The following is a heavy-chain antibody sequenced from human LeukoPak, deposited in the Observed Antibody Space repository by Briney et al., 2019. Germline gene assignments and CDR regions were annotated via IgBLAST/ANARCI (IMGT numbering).Heavy chain of an antibody. D-gene: IGHD5-12*01. V-gene: IGHV2-5*01. CDR3: AHDDIVATAYGMDV. CDR2: IYWNDDK. CDR1: GFSLSTSGVG. J-gene: IGHJ6*02. Sequence: SGPTLVKPTQTLTLTCTFSGFSLSTSGVGVGWIRQPPGKALEWLALIYWNDDKRYSPSLKSRLTITKDTSKNQVVLTTTNMDPVDTATYYCAHDDIVATAYGMDVWGQGTTVTVSS.